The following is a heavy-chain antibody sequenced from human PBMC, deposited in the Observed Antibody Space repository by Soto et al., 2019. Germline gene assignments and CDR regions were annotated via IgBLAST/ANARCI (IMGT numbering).Heavy chain of an antibody. J-gene: IGHJ6*02. V-gene: IGHV1-2*04. CDR2: INPNSGGT. CDR3: ARDLITIFGVAHREEPGYYYYGLDV. Sequence: ASVKVSCKASGYTFTGYYMHSVRQAPGQGLEWMGWINPNSGGTNYAQKFQGWVTMTRDTSISTAYMELSRLRSDDTAVYYCARDLITIFGVAHREEPGYYYYGLDVWGQGTTVTVSS. CDR1: GYTFTGYY. D-gene: IGHD3-3*01.